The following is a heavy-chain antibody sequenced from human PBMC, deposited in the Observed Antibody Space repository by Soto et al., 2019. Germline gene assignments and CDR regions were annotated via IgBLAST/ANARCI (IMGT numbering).Heavy chain of an antibody. D-gene: IGHD3-10*01. J-gene: IGHJ6*04. Sequence: QVQLQESGPGLVRPSQTLSLTCTVSGGSISNRGYFWNWIRQPPGKSLERIGFVPSSGTPYYNSSRKSRVNISSDKSTSKFLLALNSVTAADTAVYYCARDSVTSGRGVLYGLDVWGKGTTVTVSS. CDR2: VPSSGTP. V-gene: IGHV4-31*03. CDR3: ARDSVTSGRGVLYGLDV. CDR1: GGSISNRGYF.